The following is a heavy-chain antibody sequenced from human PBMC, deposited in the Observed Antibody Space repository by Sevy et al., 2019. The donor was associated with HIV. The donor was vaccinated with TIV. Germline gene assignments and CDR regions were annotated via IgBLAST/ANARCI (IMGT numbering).Heavy chain of an antibody. J-gene: IGHJ4*02. CDR1: GFTFSNAW. CDR2: IKGKIYDGTI. V-gene: IGHV3-15*01. Sequence: GGSLRLSCAASGFTFSNAWMSWVRQAPGKGLEWVGRIKGKIYDGTIDYAAPVKGRFSISRDDSKNTRYLQMNSLKTGDTAVYYCTTASWSKEDYYNYWGQGTLVTVSS. D-gene: IGHD6-13*01. CDR3: TTASWSKEDYYNY.